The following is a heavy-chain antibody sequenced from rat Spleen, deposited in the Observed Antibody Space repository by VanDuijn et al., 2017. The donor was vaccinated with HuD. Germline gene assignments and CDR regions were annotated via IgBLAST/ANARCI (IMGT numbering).Heavy chain of an antibody. J-gene: IGHJ4*01. V-gene: IGHV1-43*01. Sequence: QVQLQQSGAELAKPGSSVKISCKASGYTFTSYYISWIKQTTGQGLEYIGYINTGSGGTNYNEKFKGKATLTVDKSSSTAFMQLSSLTPDDSAVYYCAREGPYGGYSGLMDAWGQGASVTVSS. CDR2: INTGSGGT. CDR1: GYTFTSYY. D-gene: IGHD1-11*01. CDR3: AREGPYGGYSGLMDA.